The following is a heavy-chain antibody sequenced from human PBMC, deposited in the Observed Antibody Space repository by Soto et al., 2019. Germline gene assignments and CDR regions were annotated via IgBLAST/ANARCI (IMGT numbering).Heavy chain of an antibody. CDR3: ARGGGFCGGDCYKGGIDY. Sequence: QVQLVESGGGVVQPGRSLRLSCAASGFTFSPYTMHWVRQAPGKGLEWVAVISYDGNDKFYVDSVKGRFTISRDNFKNTLYLQMNSLRPEDTAVYYCARGGGFCGGDCYKGGIDYWGQGTLVTVSS. D-gene: IGHD2-21*02. J-gene: IGHJ4*02. V-gene: IGHV3-30-3*01. CDR1: GFTFSPYT. CDR2: ISYDGNDK.